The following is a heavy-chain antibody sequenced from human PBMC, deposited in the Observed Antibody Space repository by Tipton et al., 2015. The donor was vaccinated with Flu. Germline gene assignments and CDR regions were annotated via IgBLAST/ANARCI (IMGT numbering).Heavy chain of an antibody. CDR1: GGSISSGGYY. D-gene: IGHD3-22*01. J-gene: IGHJ3*02. CDR3: AREISMILLGRIDAFDI. V-gene: IGHV4-61*02. Sequence: TLSLTCTVSGGSISSGGYYWSWIRQPAGKGLEWIGRIYASGSTNYNPSLKSRVTISVDTSKNQFSLRLSSVTAADTALYYCAREISMILLGRIDAFDIWGQGTMVTVSS. CDR2: IYASGST.